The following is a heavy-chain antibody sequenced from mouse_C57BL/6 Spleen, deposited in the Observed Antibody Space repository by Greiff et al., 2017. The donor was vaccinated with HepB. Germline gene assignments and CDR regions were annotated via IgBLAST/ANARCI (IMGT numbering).Heavy chain of an antibody. CDR3: ARAPAPPWCFDV. Sequence: EVQLVESGGGLVKPGGSLKLSCAASGFTFSSYAMSWVRQTPEKRLEWVATISDGGSYTYYPDNVQGRFTISRDNAKNNLYLQMSHLKSEDTSMYDGARAPAPPWCFDVWGPGTTVTVSS. J-gene: IGHJ1*01. CDR2: ISDGGSYT. V-gene: IGHV5-4*01. CDR1: GFTFSSYA. D-gene: IGHD3-1*01.